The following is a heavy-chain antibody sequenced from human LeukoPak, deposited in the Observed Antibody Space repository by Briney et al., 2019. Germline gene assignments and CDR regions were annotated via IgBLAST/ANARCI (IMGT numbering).Heavy chain of an antibody. D-gene: IGHD3-10*01. CDR3: ASGSYYNY. V-gene: IGHV3-23*01. CDR1: GFTFSTYV. J-gene: IGHJ4*02. Sequence: QPGGSLRLSCAASGFTFSTYVMTWVRQAPGKGLEWVSVISSSGGSTSYADSVKGRFTISRDDSTNTLYLQMNSLRVEDTAVYYCASGSYYNYWGQGTLVTVSS. CDR2: ISSSGGST.